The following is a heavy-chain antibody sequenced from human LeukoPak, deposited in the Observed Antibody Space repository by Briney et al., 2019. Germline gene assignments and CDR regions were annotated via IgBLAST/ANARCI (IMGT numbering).Heavy chain of an antibody. CDR3: AKDQLSYYASGSHYRGGNWFDP. D-gene: IGHD3-10*01. CDR2: IRYDGSNK. V-gene: IGHV3-30*02. Sequence: AGGSLRLSCAASGFTFSSYGMHWVRQAPGKGLEWVAFIRYDGSNKYYADSVKGRFTISRDNSKNTVYVQMNSLRAEDTAVYYCAKDQLSYYASGSHYRGGNWFDPWGQGTLVTVSS. J-gene: IGHJ5*02. CDR1: GFTFSSYG.